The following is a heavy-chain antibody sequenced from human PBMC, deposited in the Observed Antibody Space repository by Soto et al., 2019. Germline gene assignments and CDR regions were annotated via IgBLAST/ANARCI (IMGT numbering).Heavy chain of an antibody. CDR1: GFPFSSFG. J-gene: IGHJ6*02. CDR2: MSYDGSNK. Sequence: GGSLRLSCAASGFPFSSFGMHWVRQAPGKGLEWVAVMSYDGSNKYYADPVKGRFTISRDNSKNTLFLQMNSLRAEDTAVYYCAKDQDIVATSRPGYYYYGMVGSCQAPTVTVS. D-gene: IGHD5-12*01. V-gene: IGHV3-30*18. CDR3: AKDQDIVATSRPGYYYYGMVG.